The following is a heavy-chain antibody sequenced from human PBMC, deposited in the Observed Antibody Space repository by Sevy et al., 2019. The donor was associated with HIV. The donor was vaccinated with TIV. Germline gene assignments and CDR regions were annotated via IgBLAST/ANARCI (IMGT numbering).Heavy chain of an antibody. CDR3: TTEYPSGPFDF. CDR1: GFTFSNAW. Sequence: GGSLRLSCTASGFTFSNAWMSWVRQVPGKGLEWIGRIKKRSDGGTRDYGAPGKGRFTISRDDSKNTLFLHMNSLRTDDTALYYCTTEYPSGPFDFWGQGALVTVSS. V-gene: IGHV3-15*01. J-gene: IGHJ4*02. CDR2: IKKRSDGGTR.